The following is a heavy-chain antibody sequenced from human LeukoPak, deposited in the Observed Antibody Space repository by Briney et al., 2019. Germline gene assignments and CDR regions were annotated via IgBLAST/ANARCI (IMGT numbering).Heavy chain of an antibody. Sequence: GGSLRLSCAASGFTFSSYWMSWVRQAPGKGLEWVANIKQDGSEKYYVDSVKGRFTISRDNAENSLYLQMNSLRAEDTALYYCAKDISPDSGSYDLVGPFDYWGQGTLVTVSS. V-gene: IGHV3-7*03. D-gene: IGHD1-26*01. J-gene: IGHJ4*02. CDR3: AKDISPDSGSYDLVGPFDY. CDR2: IKQDGSEK. CDR1: GFTFSSYW.